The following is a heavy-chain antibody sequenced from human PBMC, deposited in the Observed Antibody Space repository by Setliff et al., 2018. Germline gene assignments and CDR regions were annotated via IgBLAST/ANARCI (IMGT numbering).Heavy chain of an antibody. CDR1: GFTISNYW. D-gene: IGHD3-3*01. V-gene: IGHV3-7*03. CDR2: IRQDGTNK. J-gene: IGHJ4*02. Sequence: PGGSLRLSCVASGFTISNYWMAWVRQAPGKGLEWVADIRQDGTNKYYVDSVKGRFTISRDNAKNSLYLQMTSLRAEDTALYYCAREVWNIYDNDNSWSGYSDHWGQGTLVTVSS. CDR3: AREVWNIYDNDNSWSGYSDH.